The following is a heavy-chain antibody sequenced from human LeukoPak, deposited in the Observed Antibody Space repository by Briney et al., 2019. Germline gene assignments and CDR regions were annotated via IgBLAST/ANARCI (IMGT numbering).Heavy chain of an antibody. CDR1: GFTFDDYA. CDR3: AKDRYGSFDP. D-gene: IGHD3-10*01. J-gene: IGHJ5*02. Sequence: GGSLRLSCAASGFTFDDYAMHWDRQAPGKGLEWVSAISGSGGSTYYADSVKGRFTISRDNSKNTLYLQMNSLRAEDTAVYYCAKDRYGSFDPWGQGTLVTVSS. V-gene: IGHV3-23*01. CDR2: ISGSGGST.